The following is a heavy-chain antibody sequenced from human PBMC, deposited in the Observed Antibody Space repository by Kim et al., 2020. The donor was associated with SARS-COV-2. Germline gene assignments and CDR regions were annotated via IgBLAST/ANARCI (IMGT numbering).Heavy chain of an antibody. V-gene: IGHV3-30*18. CDR1: GFTFSSYG. CDR3: AKDPLYQPMTTVTATFDY. J-gene: IGHJ4*02. CDR2: ISYDGSNK. D-gene: IGHD4-17*01. Sequence: GGSLRLSCAASGFTFSSYGMHWVRQAPGKGLEWVAVISYDGSNKYYADSVKGRFTISRDNSKNTLYLQMNSLRAEDTAVYYCAKDPLYQPMTTVTATFDYWGQGTLVTVSS.